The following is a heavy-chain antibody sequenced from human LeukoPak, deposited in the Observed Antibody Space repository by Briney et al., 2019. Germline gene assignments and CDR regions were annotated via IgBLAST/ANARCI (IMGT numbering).Heavy chain of an antibody. CDR3: AKGVEQWLVPVYFDY. V-gene: IGHV3-9*01. J-gene: IGHJ4*02. CDR1: GFTFDDYA. D-gene: IGHD6-19*01. Sequence: GGSLRLSCAASGFTFDDYAMHWVRQAPGKGLEWVSGISWNSGSIGYADSVKGRFTISRDNAKNPLYLQMNSLRAEDTALYYCAKGVEQWLVPVYFDYWGQGTLVTVSS. CDR2: ISWNSGSI.